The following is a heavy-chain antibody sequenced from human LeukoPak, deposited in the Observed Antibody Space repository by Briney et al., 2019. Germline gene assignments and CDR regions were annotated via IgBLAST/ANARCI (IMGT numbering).Heavy chain of an antibody. V-gene: IGHV3-21*01. D-gene: IGHD6-19*01. J-gene: IGHJ5*02. CDR2: ISSSSSYI. CDR1: GFTFSSYS. CDR3: AREPVAGYNWFDP. Sequence: PGGSLRLSCAASGFTFSSYSMNWLRPAPGKGLKWVSSISSSSSYIYYADSVKGRFTISRDNAKNSLYLQMNSLRAEDTAVYYCAREPVAGYNWFDPWGQGTLVTVSS.